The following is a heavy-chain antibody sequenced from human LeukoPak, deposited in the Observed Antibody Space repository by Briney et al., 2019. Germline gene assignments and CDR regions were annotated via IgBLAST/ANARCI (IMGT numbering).Heavy chain of an antibody. CDR1: GGSISSSSYY. V-gene: IGHV4-39*07. CDR3: ARLLKQWLVRTGFDY. CDR2: IYYSGST. Sequence: DPSETLSLTCTVSGGSISSSSYYWGWIRQPPGKGLEWIGSIYYSGSTYYNPSLKSRVTISVDTSKNQFSLKLSSVTAADTAVYYCARLLKQWLVRTGFDYWGQGTLVTVSS. J-gene: IGHJ4*02. D-gene: IGHD6-19*01.